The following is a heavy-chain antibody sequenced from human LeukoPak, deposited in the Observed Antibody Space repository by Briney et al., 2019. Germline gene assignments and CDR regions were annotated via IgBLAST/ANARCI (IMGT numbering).Heavy chain of an antibody. CDR1: GFTFSSYA. V-gene: IGHV3-23*01. CDR2: ISGSGGST. D-gene: IGHD3-9*01. J-gene: IGHJ4*02. CDR3: AKNHYDILTGYYPYFDY. Sequence: HPGGSLRLSCAASGFTFSSYAMSWVRQAPGKGLEWVSAISGSGGSTYYSDSVKGRFTISRDNSENTLYLQMNSLRAEDTAVYYCAKNHYDILTGYYPYFDYWGQGTLVTVSS.